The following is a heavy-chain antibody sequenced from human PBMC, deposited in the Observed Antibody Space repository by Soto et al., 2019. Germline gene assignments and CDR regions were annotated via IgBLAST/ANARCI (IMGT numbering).Heavy chain of an antibody. V-gene: IGHV3-73*01. Sequence: GGSLRLSCAAPGVTFRGSAMHWVRQASGKGLEWVGRIRGKANSYATAYAASVKGRFTISRDDSKNTAYLQMNSLKTEDTAVYYCTSSDFWSGYYTGSYYGMDVWGQGTTVTVSS. CDR3: TSSDFWSGYYTGSYYGMDV. J-gene: IGHJ6*02. CDR2: IRGKANSYAT. D-gene: IGHD3-3*01. CDR1: GVTFRGSA.